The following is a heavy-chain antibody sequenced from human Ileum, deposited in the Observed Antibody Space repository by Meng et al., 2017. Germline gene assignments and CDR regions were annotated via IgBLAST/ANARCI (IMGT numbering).Heavy chain of an antibody. CDR2: INAGTGNT. CDR1: GYTFTSYA. Sequence: ASVKVSCKASGYTFTSYAIQWVRQAPGQGLEWMGWINAGTGNTKYSQKLQGRVTMTRDTSASTAYMELSSLRSEDTAVYYCASDSRREYWGQGTLVTVSS. CDR3: ASDSRREY. V-gene: IGHV1-3*01. J-gene: IGHJ4*02.